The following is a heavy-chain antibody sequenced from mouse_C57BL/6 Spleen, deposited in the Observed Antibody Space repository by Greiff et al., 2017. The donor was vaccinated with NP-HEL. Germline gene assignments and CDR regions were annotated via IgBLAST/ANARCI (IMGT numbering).Heavy chain of an antibody. CDR2: ISSGGSYT. D-gene: IGHD4-1*02. Sequence: EVQVVESGGDLVKPGGSLKLSCAASGFTFSSYGMSWVRQTPDKRLEWVATISSGGSYTYYPDSVKGRFTISRDNAKNTLYLQMSSLKSEDTAMYYCASSTGYAMDYWGQGTSVTVSS. V-gene: IGHV5-6*01. J-gene: IGHJ4*01. CDR1: GFTFSSYG. CDR3: ASSTGYAMDY.